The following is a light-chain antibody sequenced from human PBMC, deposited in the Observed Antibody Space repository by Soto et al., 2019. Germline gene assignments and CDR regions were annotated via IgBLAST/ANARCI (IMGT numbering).Light chain of an antibody. CDR2: GAS. J-gene: IGKJ4*01. Sequence: EIVMTQSPATLSVSPGERATLSCRASQSVSSNLAWYQQKPGQAPRLLIYGASIRATGIPARFSGSGSGTKFTLTISSLQSEDFAVYYCQQYNNSFFGGGTKVDIK. CDR3: QQYNNSF. CDR1: QSVSSN. V-gene: IGKV3D-15*01.